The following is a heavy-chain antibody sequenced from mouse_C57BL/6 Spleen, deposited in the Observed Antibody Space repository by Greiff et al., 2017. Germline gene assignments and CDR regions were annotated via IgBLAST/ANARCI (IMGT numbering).Heavy chain of an antibody. CDR1: GYSITSGYD. CDR3: ASNMGHYYAMDY. CDR2: ISYSGST. V-gene: IGHV3-1*01. J-gene: IGHJ4*01. D-gene: IGHD1-1*02. Sequence: VQLQQSGPGMVKPSQSLSLTCTVTGYSITSGYDWHWIRHFPGNKLEWMGYISYSGSTNYNPSLKSRISITHDTSKNHFFLKLNSVTTEDTATYYCASNMGHYYAMDYWGQGTSVTVSS.